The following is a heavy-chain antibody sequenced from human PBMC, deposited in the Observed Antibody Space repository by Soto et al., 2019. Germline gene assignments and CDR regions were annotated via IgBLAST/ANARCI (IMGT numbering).Heavy chain of an antibody. CDR3: ARGVRVLEWSGTFDY. Sequence: QVQLQESGPGLVKPSETLSLTCTVSGGSISSGGYYWTWIRQHPGKGLEWIGYIYYSGSTYYSPPLMSRVTISVETSNNQFSLKLSSVTAEDTVVYYCARGVRVLEWSGTFDYWGHGTLVTVSS. CDR1: GGSISSGGYY. D-gene: IGHD3-3*01. CDR2: IYYSGST. V-gene: IGHV4-31*03. J-gene: IGHJ4*01.